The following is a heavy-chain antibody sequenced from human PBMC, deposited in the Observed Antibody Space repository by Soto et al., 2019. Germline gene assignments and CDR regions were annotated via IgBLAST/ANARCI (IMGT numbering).Heavy chain of an antibody. CDR3: AGGWGYDSTDYYYAY. V-gene: IGHV1-69*01. CDR2: IIPIFGTA. Sequence: QVQLVQSGAEVRKPGSSVRVSCKASGGSFNRHTISWVRQAPGQGLEWMGGIIPIFGTANHAQKFQGRVTIIADESTRTVYMELSSLRSDDTAIYYCAGGWGYDSTDYYYAYWGQGTLVIVSS. D-gene: IGHD3-22*01. J-gene: IGHJ4*02. CDR1: GGSFNRHT.